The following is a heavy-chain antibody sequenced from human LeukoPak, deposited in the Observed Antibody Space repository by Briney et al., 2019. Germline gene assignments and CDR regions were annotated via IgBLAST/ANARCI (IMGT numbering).Heavy chain of an antibody. V-gene: IGHV4-34*01. Sequence: SETLSLTCAVYGGSFSGYYWSWIRQPPGKGLEWIGEINHSGSTNYNPSLKSRVTISVDTSKNQFSLKLSSVTAADTAVYYCARHAFRGSSSSNWFDPWGQGTLVTVSS. CDR2: INHSGST. D-gene: IGHD6-13*01. J-gene: IGHJ5*02. CDR3: ARHAFRGSSSSNWFDP. CDR1: GGSFSGYY.